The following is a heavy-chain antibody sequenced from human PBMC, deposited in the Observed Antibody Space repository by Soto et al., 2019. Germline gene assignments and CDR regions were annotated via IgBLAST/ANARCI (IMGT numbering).Heavy chain of an antibody. D-gene: IGHD3-9*01. CDR1: GGSFSTYY. Sequence: PXGILSLNCVVSGGSFSTYYYNGIRQSPGKGLEWIGEINHSGSNNYSPSLKSRVTMSLDTSKNQFSLKLTSVTAADTAVYYCARGGSNDWQVAFDIWGQGTMVTVSS. V-gene: IGHV4-34*01. CDR3: ARGGSNDWQVAFDI. J-gene: IGHJ3*02. CDR2: INHSGSN.